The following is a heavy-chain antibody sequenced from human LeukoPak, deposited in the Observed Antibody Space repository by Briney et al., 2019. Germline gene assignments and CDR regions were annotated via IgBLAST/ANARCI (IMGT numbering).Heavy chain of an antibody. CDR3: ARAMYYYGSGSFLDYGMDV. CDR2: IYYSGST. CDR1: GGSISRYY. V-gene: IGHV4-59*08. J-gene: IGHJ6*02. Sequence: SETLSLTCTVSGGSISRYYWSWIRQPPGKGLEWIGYIYYSGSTNYNPSLESRVTISLDTSKNQFSLKLSSVTAADTAVYYCARAMYYYGSGSFLDYGMDVWGQGTTVTVSS. D-gene: IGHD3-10*01.